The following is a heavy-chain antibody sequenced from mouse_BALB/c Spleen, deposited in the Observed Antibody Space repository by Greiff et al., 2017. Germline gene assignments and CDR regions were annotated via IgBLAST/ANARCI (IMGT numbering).Heavy chain of an antibody. Sequence: EVKLMESGGGLVQPGGSRKLSCAASGFTFSSFGMHWVRQAPETGLEWVAYISSGSSTLYYADTVKGRFTISRDNPKNTLFLQMTSLRSEDTAMYYCARSGTYYAMDYWGQGTSVTVSS. D-gene: IGHD4-1*01. J-gene: IGHJ4*01. CDR3: ARSGTYYAMDY. CDR1: GFTFSSFG. CDR2: ISSGSSTL. V-gene: IGHV5-17*02.